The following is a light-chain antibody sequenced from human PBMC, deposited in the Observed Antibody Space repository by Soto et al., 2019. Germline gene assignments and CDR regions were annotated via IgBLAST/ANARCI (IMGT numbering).Light chain of an antibody. Sequence: EIVLTQSPATLSLSAGERATLSCRASQSVSSYLAWYQQKPGQAPRLLIYDASNRATGIPARFSGSGSGTDFTLTISSREPEDFAVYYCQQRSNWPITVGQGTRLEIK. CDR1: QSVSSY. J-gene: IGKJ5*01. CDR3: QQRSNWPIT. V-gene: IGKV3-11*01. CDR2: DAS.